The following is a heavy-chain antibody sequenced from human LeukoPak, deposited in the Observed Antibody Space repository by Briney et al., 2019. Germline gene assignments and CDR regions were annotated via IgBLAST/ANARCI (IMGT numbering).Heavy chain of an antibody. CDR3: ARSLGATRYNLKYYFFYGLDV. Sequence: SETLSLTCTVSGGSINTYYWSWIRQPPGKGLEGIGYNHYSGSTNYNPSLKSRVTISVDTSNNQFSLRLSSVTAADTAVCYCARSLGATRYNLKYYFFYGLDVWGQGTTVTVSS. D-gene: IGHD1-26*01. CDR2: NHYSGST. V-gene: IGHV4-59*01. J-gene: IGHJ6*02. CDR1: GGSINTYY.